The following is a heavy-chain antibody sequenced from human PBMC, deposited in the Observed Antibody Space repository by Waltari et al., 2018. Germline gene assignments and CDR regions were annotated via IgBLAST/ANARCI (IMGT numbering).Heavy chain of an antibody. CDR3: ARDSDSSGWYIDY. CDR2: ISNDGTNK. J-gene: IGHJ4*02. D-gene: IGHD6-19*01. CDR1: GFIFSNHA. Sequence: QVQLVESGGGVVQPGRSLRLPCAASGFIFSNHAVHWVRQAPGNGLEWVTKISNDGTNKYYADSVKGRFTISRDNSKNTLYLQMNSLRPDDTAVYYCARDSDSSGWYIDYWGQGTLVTVSS. V-gene: IGHV3-30*01.